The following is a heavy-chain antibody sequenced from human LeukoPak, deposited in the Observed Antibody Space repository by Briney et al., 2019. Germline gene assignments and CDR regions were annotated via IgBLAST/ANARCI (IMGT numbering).Heavy chain of an antibody. Sequence: GGSLRLSCAASGFDFSTQWMSWVRQAPGKGLEWVAIVNQGATQKYYVDSVKGRFTISRDNAENSLYLQMDSLRAEDTAVYYCARDGITMRILEYWGQGTLVTVSS. CDR2: VNQGATQK. D-gene: IGHD3-10*01. CDR3: ARDGITMRILEY. J-gene: IGHJ4*02. CDR1: GFDFSTQW. V-gene: IGHV3-7*01.